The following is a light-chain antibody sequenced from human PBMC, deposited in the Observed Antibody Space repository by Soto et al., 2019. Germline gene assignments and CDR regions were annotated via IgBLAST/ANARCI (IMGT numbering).Light chain of an antibody. CDR1: TSNIGSNT. V-gene: IGLV1-44*01. CDR2: SND. CDR3: SSYTTRPWV. Sequence: QSVLTQPPSASGTPGQRVTISCSGTTSNIGSNTVSWYQHLPGTAPKLLIYSNDQRPSGVPDRFSGSKSGTSASLAISGLQSEDEADYYCSSYTTRPWVFGGGTKLTVL. J-gene: IGLJ3*02.